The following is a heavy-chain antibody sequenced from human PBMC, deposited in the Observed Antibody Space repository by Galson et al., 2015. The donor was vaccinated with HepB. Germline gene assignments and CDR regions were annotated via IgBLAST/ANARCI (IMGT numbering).Heavy chain of an antibody. CDR1: GFTFSSYG. CDR3: ANLAAIYYFDY. CDR2: TRYDGSNK. J-gene: IGHJ4*02. Sequence: LRLSCAASGFTFSSYGMHWVRQAPGRGLEWVTFTRYDGSNKYYADSVKGRFTISRDNSKNTLYLQMNSLRAEDTAVYYCANLAAIYYFDYWGQGTLVTVSS. V-gene: IGHV3-30*02. D-gene: IGHD2-2*02.